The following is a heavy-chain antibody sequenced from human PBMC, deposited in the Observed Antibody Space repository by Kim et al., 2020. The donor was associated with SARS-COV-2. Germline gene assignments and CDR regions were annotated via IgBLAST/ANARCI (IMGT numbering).Heavy chain of an antibody. CDR2: IKSETDGGTA. CDR3: TTVSVR. Sequence: GGSLRLSCAVSGIPFSNAWFNWVRQSPGKGLEWVGRIKSETDGGTADLAAPVKGRFAISRDDSKNTLYLLMNNVKTDDSAVYYCTTVSVRWGQGTLVTVSS. D-gene: IGHD3-16*01. V-gene: IGHV3-15*01. CDR1: GIPFSNAW. J-gene: IGHJ4*02.